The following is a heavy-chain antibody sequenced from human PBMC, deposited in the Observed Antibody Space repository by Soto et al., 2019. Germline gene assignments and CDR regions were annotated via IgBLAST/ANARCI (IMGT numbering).Heavy chain of an antibody. J-gene: IGHJ4*02. CDR1: GGSISRGGYY. CDR2: IYYSGST. V-gene: IGHV4-31*03. Sequence: PSETLSLTGTVSGGSISRGGYYWSWIRQHPGKGLEWIGYIYYSGSTYYNPSLKSRVTISVDTSKNQFSLKLSSVTAADTAVYYCARGDYGDYSWVDYWGQGTLVTVSS. CDR3: ARGDYGDYSWVDY. D-gene: IGHD4-17*01.